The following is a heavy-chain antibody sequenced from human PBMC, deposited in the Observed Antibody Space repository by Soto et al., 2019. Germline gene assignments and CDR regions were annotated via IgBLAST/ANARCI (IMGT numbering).Heavy chain of an antibody. Sequence: PSETLSLTCSVSGGSMRSYYWIWIRQSPGKGLEWIGFISHTGNTNYNPSVKSRVTMSVDTPRNQFSLRLSSVTPADTAIYYCARIASVGYHFDYWGQGTLVTVSS. CDR2: ISHTGNT. CDR1: GGSMRSYY. J-gene: IGHJ4*02. CDR3: ARIASVGYHFDY. D-gene: IGHD1-26*01. V-gene: IGHV4-59*01.